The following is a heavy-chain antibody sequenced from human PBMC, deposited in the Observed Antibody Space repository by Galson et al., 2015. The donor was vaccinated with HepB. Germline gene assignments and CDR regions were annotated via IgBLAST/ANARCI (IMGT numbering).Heavy chain of an antibody. CDR1: GGTFSSYA. CDR3: ARDSIAAPPAGSRTPFDY. Sequence: SVKVSCKASGGTFSSYAISWVRQAPGQGLEWMGGIIPNSGGTNYAQKFQGRVTMTRDTSISTAYMELRSLRSDDTAVYYCARDSIAAPPAGSRTPFDYWGQGTLVTVSS. V-gene: IGHV1-2*02. CDR2: IIPNSGGT. D-gene: IGHD6-13*01. J-gene: IGHJ4*02.